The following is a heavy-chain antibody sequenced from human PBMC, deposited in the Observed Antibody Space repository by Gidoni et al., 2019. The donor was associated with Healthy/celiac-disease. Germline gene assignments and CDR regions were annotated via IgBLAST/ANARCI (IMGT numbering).Heavy chain of an antibody. D-gene: IGHD1-26*01. Sequence: EVQLVESGGGLVKPGRSLRLSRNASAFTFGVYVMDWFRPAPGKGLEWVGFIRSKAYGGTTEYAASVKGRFTISRDDSKSIAYLQMNSLKTEDTAVYYCTRSDIVGATKIGYYYYYYGMDVWGQGTTVTVSS. CDR3: TRSDIVGATKIGYYYYYYGMDV. J-gene: IGHJ6*02. CDR2: IRSKAYGGTT. V-gene: IGHV3-49*05. CDR1: AFTFGVYV.